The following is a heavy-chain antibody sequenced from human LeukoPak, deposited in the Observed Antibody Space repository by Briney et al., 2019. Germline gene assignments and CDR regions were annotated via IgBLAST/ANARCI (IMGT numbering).Heavy chain of an antibody. CDR2: IYYSGST. CDR1: GGSISNYY. D-gene: IGHD6-19*01. J-gene: IGHJ3*02. Sequence: PSETLSLTCTVSGGSISNYYWSWIRQPPGKGLEWIGYIYYSGSTNYNPSLKSRVTISVDTSKNQFSLKLSSVTAADTAVYYCAREADSSGWYGDAFDIWGQGTMVTVSS. V-gene: IGHV4-59*01. CDR3: AREADSSGWYGDAFDI.